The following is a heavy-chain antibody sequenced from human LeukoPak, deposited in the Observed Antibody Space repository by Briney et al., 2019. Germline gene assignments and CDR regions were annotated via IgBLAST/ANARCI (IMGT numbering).Heavy chain of an antibody. D-gene: IGHD3-3*01. Sequence: GGSLRLSCAASGFTFSNYAMNWVRRAPGKGLEWVSAISGSGGSTYYADSVKGRFTISRDNSKNTLYLQVNSLRAEDTAVYYCAKDFGKRITIFGVVIKRVYYYYGMDAWGQGTTVTVSS. J-gene: IGHJ6*02. CDR1: GFTFSNYA. CDR2: ISGSGGST. CDR3: AKDFGKRITIFGVVIKRVYYYYGMDA. V-gene: IGHV3-23*01.